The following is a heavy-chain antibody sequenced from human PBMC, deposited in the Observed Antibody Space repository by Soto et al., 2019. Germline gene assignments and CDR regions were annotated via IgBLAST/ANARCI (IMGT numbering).Heavy chain of an antibody. CDR2: FDPEDGET. V-gene: IGHV1-24*01. Sequence: QVQLVQSGAEVKKPGASVKVSCKVSGYTLTELSMHWVRQAPGKGLEWMGGFDPEDGETIYAQKFQGRVAMTEDTSTDTAYMELSSLRSEDTAVYYCATINIGGGSLDCYYFDYWGQGTLVTVSS. D-gene: IGHD2-21*01. CDR3: ATINIGGGSLDCYYFDY. CDR1: GYTLTELS. J-gene: IGHJ4*02.